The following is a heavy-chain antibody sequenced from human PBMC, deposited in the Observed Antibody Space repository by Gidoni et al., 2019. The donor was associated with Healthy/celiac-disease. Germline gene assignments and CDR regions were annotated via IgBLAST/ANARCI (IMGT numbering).Heavy chain of an antibody. V-gene: IGHV1-18*01. J-gene: IGHJ4*02. Sequence: QVQLVQSGAEVKKPGASVKVSCKASGYTFTSYGLSWVRQAPGQGLEWMGWISAYNGNTNDAQKLQGRVTMTTDTSTSTAYMELRSLRSDDTAVYYCARGGPRYDFWSGYYYFDYWGQGTLVTVSS. CDR3: ARGGPRYDFWSGYYYFDY. D-gene: IGHD3-3*01. CDR2: ISAYNGNT. CDR1: GYTFTSYG.